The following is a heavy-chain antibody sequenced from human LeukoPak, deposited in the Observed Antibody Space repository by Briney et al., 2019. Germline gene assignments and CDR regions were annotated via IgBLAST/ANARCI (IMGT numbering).Heavy chain of an antibody. Sequence: PGGSLRLSCAASGFPFSSYSMNWAPQAPGKGREWVGRIKSKTDGGTTDYAAPVKGRFTISRDDSKNTPCLQMNSLKTEDTAVYYCTTAGTYYYDSSGYYSDAFDIWGQGTMVTVSS. J-gene: IGHJ3*02. CDR2: IKSKTDGGTT. V-gene: IGHV3-15*01. CDR1: GFPFSSYS. D-gene: IGHD3-22*01. CDR3: TTAGTYYYDSSGYYSDAFDI.